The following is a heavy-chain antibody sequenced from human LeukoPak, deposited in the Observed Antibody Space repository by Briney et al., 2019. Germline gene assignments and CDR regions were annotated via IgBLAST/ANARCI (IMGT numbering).Heavy chain of an antibody. CDR2: IYYSGST. V-gene: IGHV4-59*08. Sequence: PSETLSLTCTVSGGSISSYYWSWIRQPPGKGLEWIGYIYYSGSTNYNPSLKSRVTISVDTSKNQFSLKLTSVTAADTAVYYCARHVAYIPRRQGAFDVWGQGTTVYVSS. D-gene: IGHD3-16*01. J-gene: IGHJ3*01. CDR1: GGSISSYY. CDR3: ARHVAYIPRRQGAFDV.